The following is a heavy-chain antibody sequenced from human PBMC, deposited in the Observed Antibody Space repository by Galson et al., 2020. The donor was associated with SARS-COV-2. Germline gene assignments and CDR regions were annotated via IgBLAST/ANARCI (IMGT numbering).Heavy chain of an antibody. D-gene: IGHD3-22*01. Sequence: SVTVSCKASGGTFSSYTISWVRQAPGQGLEWMGRIIPILGIANYAQKFQGRVTITADNSTSTAYMELSSMRSEDTAVYYCAREEVYYDRSGYSYGGQGTLVTVSS. J-gene: IGHJ4*02. CDR1: GGTFSSYT. CDR3: AREEVYYDRSGYSY. CDR2: IIPILGIA. V-gene: IGHV1-69*04.